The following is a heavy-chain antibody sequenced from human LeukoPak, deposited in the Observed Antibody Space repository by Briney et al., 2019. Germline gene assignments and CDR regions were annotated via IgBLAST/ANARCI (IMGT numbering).Heavy chain of an antibody. CDR2: IIPIFGTA. Sequence: SVKVSCKASGGTFSSYAISWVRQAPGQGLEWMGGIIPIFGTANYAQKFQGRVTITADESTSTAYMELSSLRSEDTAVYYCARDFPLAGDAAMADYYYGMDVWGQGTTVTVSS. D-gene: IGHD5-18*01. CDR1: GGTFSSYA. V-gene: IGHV1-69*13. CDR3: ARDFPLAGDAAMADYYYGMDV. J-gene: IGHJ6*02.